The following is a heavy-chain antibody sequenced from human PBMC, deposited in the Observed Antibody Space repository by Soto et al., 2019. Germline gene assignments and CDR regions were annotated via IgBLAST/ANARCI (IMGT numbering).Heavy chain of an antibody. V-gene: IGHV4-34*01. CDR1: GGSFSGYY. J-gene: IGHJ4*02. Sequence: SETLSLTCAVYGGSFSGYYWSWIRQPPGKGLEWIGEINHSGSTNYNPSLKSRVTISVDTSKNQFSLKLSSVTAADTAVYYCASPLEYCSGGSCYSDWGQGTLVTVSS. CDR3: ASPLEYCSGGSCYSD. CDR2: INHSGST. D-gene: IGHD2-15*01.